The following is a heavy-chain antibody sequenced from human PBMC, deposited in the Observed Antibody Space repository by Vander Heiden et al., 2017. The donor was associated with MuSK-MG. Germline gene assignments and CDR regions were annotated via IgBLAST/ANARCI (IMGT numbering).Heavy chain of an antibody. CDR3: ARDVDGGSSTCPACNWFDP. D-gene: IGHD3-16*01. J-gene: IGHJ5*02. Sequence: EVLLVESGGGLVKPGGSLRLSCAGSGFTLSSSGMTWVRQAPGKGLEWVSSISIGSSYIYYADSVKGRFAISRDNAKNSLYLQMNSLRAEDTAVYFCARDVDGGSSTCPACNWFDPWGQGTLVTVSS. V-gene: IGHV3-21*01. CDR2: ISIGSSYI. CDR1: GFTLSSSG.